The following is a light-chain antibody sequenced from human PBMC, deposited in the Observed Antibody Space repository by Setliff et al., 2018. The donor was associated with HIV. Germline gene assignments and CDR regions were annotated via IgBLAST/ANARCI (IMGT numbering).Light chain of an antibody. J-gene: IGLJ1*01. V-gene: IGLV2-11*01. CDR1: SSDVGAYNY. CDR3: CSYAGTYTYI. Sequence: SALTQPRSVSGSPGQSVTFSCTGSSSDVGAYNYVSWYQQHPDEAPRLIIYDVSKRPSGVPDRFSGSKSGDTASLTISGLQSEDEADYYCCSYAGTYTYIFGTGTKVTV. CDR2: DVS.